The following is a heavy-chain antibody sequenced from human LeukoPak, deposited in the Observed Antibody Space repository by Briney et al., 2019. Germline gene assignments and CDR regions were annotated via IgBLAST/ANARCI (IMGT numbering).Heavy chain of an antibody. CDR1: GYTFTGYY. Sequence: ASVTVSFKASGYTFTGYYMHWVRQAPGQGLEWMGWINPNSGGTNYAQKFQGRVTMTRDTSISTAYMGLSRLRSDDTAVYYCAREYDSSGYSYYGMDVWGQGTTVTVSS. CDR2: INPNSGGT. CDR3: AREYDSSGYSYYGMDV. D-gene: IGHD3-22*01. V-gene: IGHV1-2*02. J-gene: IGHJ6*02.